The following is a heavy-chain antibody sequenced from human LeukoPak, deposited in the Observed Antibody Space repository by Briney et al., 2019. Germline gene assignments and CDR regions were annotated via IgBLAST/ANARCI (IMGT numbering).Heavy chain of an antibody. V-gene: IGHV1-8*01. J-gene: IGHJ5*02. CDR1: GYTFTSYD. D-gene: IGHD3-10*01. Sequence: ASVKVSCKASGYTFTSYDVNWVRQATGQGLEWLGWMNPNSGNTGYAQNFQGRVTMTRNTSIDTAYMELSSLRYEDTAVYYCARDYYGSKSSSFDPWGQGTLVTVSS. CDR2: MNPNSGNT. CDR3: ARDYYGSKSSSFDP.